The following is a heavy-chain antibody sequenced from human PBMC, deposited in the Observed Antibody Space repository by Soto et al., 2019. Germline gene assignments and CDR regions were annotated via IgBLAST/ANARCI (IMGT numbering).Heavy chain of an antibody. CDR1: GYSFTNSW. V-gene: IGHV5-10-1*01. D-gene: IGHD3-3*01. J-gene: IGHJ6*02. CDR2: IDPSDSYT. CDR3: AGSISNSYYGLDV. Sequence: PGESLKISCKGSGYSFTNSWISWVRQMPGKGLEWMGRIDPSDSYTNYSPSFRGHVTISADKSISTAYVQWSSLKASDTAMYYCAGSISNSYYGLDVWGQGTTVTV.